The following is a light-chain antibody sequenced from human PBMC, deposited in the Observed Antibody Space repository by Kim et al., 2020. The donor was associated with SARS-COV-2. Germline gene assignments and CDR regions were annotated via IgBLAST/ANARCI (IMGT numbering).Light chain of an antibody. CDR3: STWDDRLNVWV. Sequence: GQKVTISCSGSRSNIRPKAVNWYLHLPGTAPKSIIYGNYQRPPGVSARFSGSKSDTSASLAIAGLQPEDGATYYCSTWDDRLNVWVFGGGTQLTVL. V-gene: IGLV1-44*01. CDR1: RSNIRPKA. CDR2: GNY. J-gene: IGLJ3*02.